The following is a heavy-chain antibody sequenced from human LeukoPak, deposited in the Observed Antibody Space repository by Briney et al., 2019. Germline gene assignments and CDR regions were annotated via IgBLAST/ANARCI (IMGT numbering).Heavy chain of an antibody. V-gene: IGHV3-13*01. CDR3: ARGGIQVSGIDEIDY. CDR1: GFALRDYD. CDR2: IGISGDT. D-gene: IGHD6-19*01. Sequence: QAGGSLRLSCAASGFALRDYDMHWVRQVTGKGLEWVSAIGISGDTYYPNSEKGRFTVSRENAKNSLYLQMNSLTAGDTAVYYCARGGIQVSGIDEIDYWGQGTLVTVSP. J-gene: IGHJ4*02.